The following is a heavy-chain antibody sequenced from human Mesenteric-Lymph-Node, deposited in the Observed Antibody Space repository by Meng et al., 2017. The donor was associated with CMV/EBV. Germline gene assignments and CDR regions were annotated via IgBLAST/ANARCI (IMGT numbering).Heavy chain of an antibody. Sequence: SVKVSCKASGGTFSNYAISWVRQAPGQGLEWMGGITPILDIANYAQKFQGRVTITADESTSTAYMELTSLRSEDTAVYYCARLYGDYNNNYYYGMDVWGQGTTVTVSS. V-gene: IGHV1-69*10. D-gene: IGHD4-17*01. CDR3: ARLYGDYNNNYYYGMDV. CDR1: GGTFSNYA. J-gene: IGHJ6*02. CDR2: ITPILDIA.